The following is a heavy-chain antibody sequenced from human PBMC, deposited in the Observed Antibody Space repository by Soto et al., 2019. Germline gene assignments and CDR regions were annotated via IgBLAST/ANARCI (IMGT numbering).Heavy chain of an antibody. CDR3: ARTYCSGGSCYRVFNWFDP. D-gene: IGHD2-15*01. Sequence: ASVKVSCKASGYTFTSYDINWVRQATGQGLEWMGWMNPNSGNTGYAQKFQGRVTMTRNTSISTAYMELSSLRSEDTAVYYCARTYCSGGSCYRVFNWFDPWGRGTLVTVSS. CDR1: GYTFTSYD. V-gene: IGHV1-8*01. J-gene: IGHJ5*02. CDR2: MNPNSGNT.